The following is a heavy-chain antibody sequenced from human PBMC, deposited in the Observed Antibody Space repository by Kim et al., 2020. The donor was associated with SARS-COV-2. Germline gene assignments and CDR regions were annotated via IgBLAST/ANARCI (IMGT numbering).Heavy chain of an antibody. D-gene: IGHD3-10*01. V-gene: IGHV1-69*13. CDR3: AREDYYGSGSYSLDV. CDR1: GGTFSSYA. CDR2: IIPIFGTA. Sequence: SVKVSCKASGGTFSSYAISWVRQAPGQGLEWMGGIIPIFGTANYAQKFQGRVTITADESTSTAYMELSSLRSEDTAVYYCAREDYYGSGSYSLDVWGQGTTVTVSS. J-gene: IGHJ6*02.